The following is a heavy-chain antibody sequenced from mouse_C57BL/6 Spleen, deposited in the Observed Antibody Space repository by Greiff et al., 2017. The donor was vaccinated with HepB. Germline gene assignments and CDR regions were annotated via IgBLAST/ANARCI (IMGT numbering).Heavy chain of an antibody. CDR3: ARGHNYYGSSYGFFDY. Sequence: EVQVVESGAELVKPGASVKLSCTASGFNIKDYYMHWVKQRTEQGLEWIGRIDPEDGETKYAPKFQGKATITADTSSHTAYLQLSSLTSEDTAVYYCARGHNYYGSSYGFFDYWGQGTTLTVSS. D-gene: IGHD1-1*01. J-gene: IGHJ2*01. V-gene: IGHV14-2*01. CDR1: GFNIKDYY. CDR2: IDPEDGET.